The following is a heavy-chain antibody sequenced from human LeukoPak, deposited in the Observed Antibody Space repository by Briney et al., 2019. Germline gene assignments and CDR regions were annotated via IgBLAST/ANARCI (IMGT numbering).Heavy chain of an antibody. CDR3: ARCIVATVIDY. CDR2: INHSGST. D-gene: IGHD5-12*01. Sequence: SETLSLTCAVYGGSFSGYYWSWIRQPPGKGLEWIGEINHSGSTNYNPSLKSRVTISVGTSKNQFSLKLSSVTAADTAVYYCARCIVATVIDYWGQGTLVTVSS. J-gene: IGHJ4*02. V-gene: IGHV4-34*01. CDR1: GGSFSGYY.